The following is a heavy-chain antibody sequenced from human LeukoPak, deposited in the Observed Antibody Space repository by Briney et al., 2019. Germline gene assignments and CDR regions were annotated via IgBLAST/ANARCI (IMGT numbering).Heavy chain of an antibody. CDR3: ATDRYYYGSVTTKFDY. CDR2: FDPEDGET. D-gene: IGHD3-10*01. V-gene: IGHV1-24*01. J-gene: IGHJ4*02. Sequence: VSVKVSCKVSGYTLTELSMHWVRQAPGKGLEWMGGFDPEDGETIYAQKFQGRVTMTEDTSTDTAYMELSSLRSEDTAVYYCATDRYYYGSVTTKFDYWGQGTLVTVSS. CDR1: GYTLTELS.